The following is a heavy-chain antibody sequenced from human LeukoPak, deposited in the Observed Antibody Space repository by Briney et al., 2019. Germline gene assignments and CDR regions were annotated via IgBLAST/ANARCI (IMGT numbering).Heavy chain of an antibody. V-gene: IGHV4-59*05. CDR3: ARSNGDYFAYIDY. CDR1: GGSLSNYY. D-gene: IGHD4-17*01. J-gene: IGHJ4*02. Sequence: SETLSLTCTVSGGSLSNYYWSWSRQAPGKGLEWIGSIYYSGNTYYNPSLKSRVTISVDTSKDQFSLKLTSVTAADTAVYYCARSNGDYFAYIDYWGQGTLVTVSS. CDR2: IYYSGNT.